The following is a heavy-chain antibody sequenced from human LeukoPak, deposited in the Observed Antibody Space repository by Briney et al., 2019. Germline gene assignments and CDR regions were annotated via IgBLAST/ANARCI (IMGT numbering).Heavy chain of an antibody. CDR2: VYYIGTT. Sequence: SETLSLTCIVSGGSVSSPDSYWSWIRQPPGKGLEWIGNVYYIGTTTYNSSLKTRVTISVDTSKNQFSLKLNSVTAADTAVYYCARHYGPWGQGTLVTVSS. CDR3: ARHYGP. V-gene: IGHV4-61*08. CDR1: GGSVSSPDSY. D-gene: IGHD3-16*01. J-gene: IGHJ5*02.